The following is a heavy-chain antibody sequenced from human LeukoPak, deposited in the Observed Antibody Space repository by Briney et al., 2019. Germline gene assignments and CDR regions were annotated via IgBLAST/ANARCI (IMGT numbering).Heavy chain of an antibody. Sequence: ASVKVSCKASGYTFTGYYMHWVRQAPGQGLEWMGWINPNSGGTNYAQKFQGRVTMTRDTSISTAYMELSRLRSDDTAVYYCARAWSPEYYYDSSGHDDAFDIWGQGTMVTVSS. CDR1: GYTFTGYY. J-gene: IGHJ3*02. CDR3: ARAWSPEYYYDSSGHDDAFDI. V-gene: IGHV1-2*02. CDR2: INPNSGGT. D-gene: IGHD3-22*01.